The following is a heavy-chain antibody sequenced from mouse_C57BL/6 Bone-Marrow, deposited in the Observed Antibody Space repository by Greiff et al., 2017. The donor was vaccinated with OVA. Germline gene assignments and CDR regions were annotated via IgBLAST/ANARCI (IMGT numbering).Heavy chain of an antibody. CDR1: GYTFTSYW. D-gene: IGHD2-3*01. CDR3: TRDGYYEDYYAMDY. J-gene: IGHJ4*01. CDR2: IYPGNSDT. V-gene: IGHV1-5*01. Sequence: EVQLQQSGTVLARPGASVKMSCKTSGYTFTSYWMHWVKQRPGQGLEWIGAIYPGNSDTSYNQKFTGKAKLTAVTSASTAYMELSSLTNEDSAVYYCTRDGYYEDYYAMDYWGQGTSVTVSS.